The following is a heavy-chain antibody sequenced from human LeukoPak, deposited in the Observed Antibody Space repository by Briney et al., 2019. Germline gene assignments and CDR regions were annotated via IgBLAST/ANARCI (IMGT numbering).Heavy chain of an antibody. V-gene: IGHV3-23*01. CDR3: ARGGRGAFDY. CDR2: ISGGGGDT. J-gene: IGHJ4*02. CDR1: GFTFSNYA. Sequence: GGSLRLSCAASGFTFSNYAMTWVRQAPGRGLEWVSTISGGGGDTYYADSVKGRFTISRDNAKNSLYLQMNSLRAEDTAVYYCARGGRGAFDYWGQGTLVTVSS. D-gene: IGHD1-26*01.